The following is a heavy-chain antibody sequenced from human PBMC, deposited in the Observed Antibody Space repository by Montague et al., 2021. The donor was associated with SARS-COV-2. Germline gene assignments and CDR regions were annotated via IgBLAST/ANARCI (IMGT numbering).Heavy chain of an antibody. Sequence: SETLSLTCSVTGFPISSGNHWGWIRQSPGKGPEWIGSIYNSGFTSYNPSLRSRVSISGDTSKNQFYLRLSSLTAADTAVYYCVRVSYYYDRDDQPPGWFDPWGQGSLVTVSS. CDR3: VRVSYYYDRDDQPPGWFDP. J-gene: IGHJ5*02. V-gene: IGHV4-38-2*02. CDR1: GFPISSGNH. D-gene: IGHD3-22*01. CDR2: IYNSGFT.